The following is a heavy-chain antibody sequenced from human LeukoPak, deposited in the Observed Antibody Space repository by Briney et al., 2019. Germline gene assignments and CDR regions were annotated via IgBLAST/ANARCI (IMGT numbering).Heavy chain of an antibody. CDR2: ISSSSSYI. J-gene: IGHJ3*02. CDR1: GFTFSSYS. Sequence: PGGSLRLSCAASGFTFSSYSMNWVRQAPGKGLEWVSSISSSSSYIYYADSVKGRFTISRDNAKNSLYLQMNSLRAEDTAVYYCARHQAIDYGDYVFGGGDAFDIWGQGTMVTVSS. D-gene: IGHD4-17*01. V-gene: IGHV3-21*04. CDR3: ARHQAIDYGDYVFGGGDAFDI.